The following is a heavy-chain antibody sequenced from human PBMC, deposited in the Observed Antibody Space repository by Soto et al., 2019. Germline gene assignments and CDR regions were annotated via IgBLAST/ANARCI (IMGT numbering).Heavy chain of an antibody. CDR1: GYTFTSYD. D-gene: IGHD1-26*01. CDR2: MNPNSGNT. CDR3: ARTAPGATDAFDI. V-gene: IGHV1-8*01. J-gene: IGHJ3*02. Sequence: ASVKVSCKASGYTFTSYDINWVRQATGQGLEWMGWMNPNSGNTGYAQKFQGRVTMTRNTSISTAYMELSSLGSEDTAVYYCARTAPGATDAFDIWGQGTMVTVSS.